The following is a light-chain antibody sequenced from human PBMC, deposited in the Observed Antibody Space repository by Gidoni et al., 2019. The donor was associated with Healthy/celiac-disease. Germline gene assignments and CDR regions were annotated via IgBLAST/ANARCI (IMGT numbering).Light chain of an antibody. CDR1: QGISSY. Sequence: DIQLTQSPSFLSASVGDRVTITCRDSQGISSYLAWYQQNPGKAPELLIYAASTLQSGVPSRFSGSGSGTEFTLTISSLQPEDFATYYCQQLNSYPPAFGGXTKVEIK. J-gene: IGKJ4*01. CDR3: QQLNSYPPA. V-gene: IGKV1-9*01. CDR2: AAS.